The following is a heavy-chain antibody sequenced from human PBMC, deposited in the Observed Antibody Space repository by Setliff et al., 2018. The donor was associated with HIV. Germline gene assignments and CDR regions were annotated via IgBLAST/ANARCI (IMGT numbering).Heavy chain of an antibody. D-gene: IGHD2-21*02. J-gene: IGHJ3*02. CDR2: MYEGDST. CDR1: GGSISSGRYS. V-gene: IGHV4-30-2*01. CDR3: ARGEACGGDCHYAFEM. Sequence: SETLSLTCAVSGGSISSGRYSWSWIRQPPGKGLEWIGYMYEGDSTNYNPSLKSRVTISVDMSKNQFSLKLNSLTAADTAVYYCARGEACGGDCHYAFEMWGQGTMVTVSS.